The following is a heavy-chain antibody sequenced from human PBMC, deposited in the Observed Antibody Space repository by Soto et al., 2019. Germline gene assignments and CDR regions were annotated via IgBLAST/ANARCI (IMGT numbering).Heavy chain of an antibody. CDR1: GGTFSSYA. V-gene: IGHV1-69*13. CDR2: IIPIFGTA. D-gene: IGHD3-3*01. CDR3: ARGLKIFGVSNWFDP. J-gene: IGHJ5*02. Sequence: SVKVSCKASGGTFSSYAISWVRQAPGQGLEWMGGIIPIFGTANYAQKFQGRVTITADESTSTAYMELSSLRSEDTAVYYCARGLKIFGVSNWFDPSGQATLVTVAS.